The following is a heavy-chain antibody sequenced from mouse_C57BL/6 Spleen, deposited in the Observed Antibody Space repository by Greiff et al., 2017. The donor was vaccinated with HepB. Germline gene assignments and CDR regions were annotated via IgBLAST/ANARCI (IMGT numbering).Heavy chain of an antibody. CDR1: GYTFTDYE. Sequence: QVQLQQSGAELVRPGASVTLSCKASGYTFTDYEMHWVKQTPVHGLEWIGAIDPETGGTAYNQKFKGKAILTADKSSSTAYMELRSLTSEDSAVYYCTRGVYPINAMDYWGQGTSVTVSS. D-gene: IGHD6-5*01. J-gene: IGHJ4*01. CDR2: IDPETGGT. V-gene: IGHV1-15*01. CDR3: TRGVYPINAMDY.